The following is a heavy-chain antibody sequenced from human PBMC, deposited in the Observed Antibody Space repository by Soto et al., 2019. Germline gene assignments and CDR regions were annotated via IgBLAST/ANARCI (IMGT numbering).Heavy chain of an antibody. CDR3: ARGSRKTVAGAEYFQH. D-gene: IGHD6-19*01. CDR2: ISAYNGNT. J-gene: IGHJ1*01. Sequence: ASVKVSCKASGYTFTSYGISWVRQAPGQGLEWMGWISAYNGNTNYAQKLQGRVTMTTDTSTSTAYMELRSLRSDDTAVYYCARGSRKTVAGAEYFQHWGQGTLVTVSS. V-gene: IGHV1-18*01. CDR1: GYTFTSYG.